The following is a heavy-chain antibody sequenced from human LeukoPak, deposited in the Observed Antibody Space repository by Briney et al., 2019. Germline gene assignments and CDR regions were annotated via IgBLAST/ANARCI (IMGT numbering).Heavy chain of an antibody. CDR1: GYSISSGYY. D-gene: IGHD3-22*01. CDR2: IYHSGST. V-gene: IGHV4-38-2*02. CDR3: ARGYYDSSGYYPEYFHH. Sequence: SETLSLTCTVSGYSISSGYYWGWIRQPPGKGLEWIGSIYHSGSTYYNPSLKSRVTISVDTSKNQFSLKLSSVTAADTAVYYCARGYYDSSGYYPEYFHHWGQGTLVTVSS. J-gene: IGHJ1*01.